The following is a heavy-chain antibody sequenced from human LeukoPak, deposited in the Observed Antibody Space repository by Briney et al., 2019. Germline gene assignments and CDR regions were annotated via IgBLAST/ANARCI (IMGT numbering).Heavy chain of an antibody. Sequence: SETLSLTCIVSGGSINGFYWSWIRQPPGKGLEWIGYIYYRGTTKYNPSLKSRVIISVDTSKNQFSLKLGSVTAADTAVYYCARYDSSDQYYDYWGQGTLVTVSA. CDR3: ARYDSSDQYYDY. CDR2: IYYRGTT. J-gene: IGHJ4*02. V-gene: IGHV4-59*01. CDR1: GGSINGFY. D-gene: IGHD3-22*01.